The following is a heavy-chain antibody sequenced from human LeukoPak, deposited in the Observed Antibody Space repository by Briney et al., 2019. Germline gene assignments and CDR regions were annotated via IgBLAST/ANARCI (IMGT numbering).Heavy chain of an antibody. D-gene: IGHD3-10*01. CDR3: ASEGGE. CDR1: GFTFSSYG. CDR2: ISYDGSNK. V-gene: IGHV3-30*03. J-gene: IGHJ4*02. Sequence: GRSLRLSCEASGFTFSSYGMHWVRQAPGKGLEWVAVISYDGSNKYYADSVKGRFTISRDNSKNTLYLQMNSLRAEDTAVYYCASEGGEWGQGTLVTVSS.